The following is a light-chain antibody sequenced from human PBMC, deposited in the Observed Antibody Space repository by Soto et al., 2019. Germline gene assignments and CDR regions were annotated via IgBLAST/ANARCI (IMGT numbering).Light chain of an antibody. CDR3: SSYTSTSRYV. J-gene: IGLJ1*01. Sequence: QSVLTQPPSVSGSPGQSVTISCTGTSSDVGKYDRVSWYQQPPGTAPKLIIYEVTNRPSGVPARFSGSKSGNTASLTISGLQAEDGADYYCSSYTSTSRYVFGAGTKVTVL. CDR2: EVT. CDR1: SSDVGKYDR. V-gene: IGLV2-18*02.